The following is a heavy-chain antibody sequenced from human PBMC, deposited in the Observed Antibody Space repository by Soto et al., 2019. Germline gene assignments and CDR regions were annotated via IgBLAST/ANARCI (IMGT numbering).Heavy chain of an antibody. CDR3: ALDFLRALAVDGYDS. CDR2: ISARDGST. J-gene: IGHJ4*02. Sequence: EVQLLESGGGLVQPGGSLRLSCAASGFTFSSYAMSWVRQAPGKGLEWVSAISARDGSTNYAESVKGRFTISRDTSKNTLYLQMNSLRCEDTAVYYFALDFLRALAVDGYDSWGQGTLVTVSS. D-gene: IGHD6-19*01. V-gene: IGHV3-23*01. CDR1: GFTFSSYA.